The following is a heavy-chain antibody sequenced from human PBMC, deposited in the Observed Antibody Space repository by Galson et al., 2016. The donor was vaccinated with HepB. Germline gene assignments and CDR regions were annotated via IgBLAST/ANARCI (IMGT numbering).Heavy chain of an antibody. V-gene: IGHV1-69*13. Sequence: SVKVSCKASGGNVTNYATNWLRQAPGHGLQWMGAINPLFGATDYAHELQGRVTMTADGSTNTVYMDLSSLKSEDTAVYYCATIFGLDAFDIWGQGTGVIVSS. CDR3: ATIFGLDAFDI. D-gene: IGHD3-3*01. J-gene: IGHJ3*02. CDR2: INPLFGAT. CDR1: GGNVTNYA.